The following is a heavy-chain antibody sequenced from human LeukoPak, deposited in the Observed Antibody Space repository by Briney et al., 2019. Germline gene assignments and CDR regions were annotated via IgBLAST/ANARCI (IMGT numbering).Heavy chain of an antibody. D-gene: IGHD3-10*01. J-gene: IGHJ4*02. V-gene: IGHV3-53*01. CDR3: ARHSGSGPVDH. Sequence: GGSLRLSCAASGFTVSSNYMSWVRQAPGKGLEWVSVIYIVGITYYADSVKGRFTISRDNSQNTLYLQMHSLRAEDTAVYYYARHSGSGPVDHWGQGTLVTVSS. CDR1: GFTVSSNY. CDR2: IYIVGIT.